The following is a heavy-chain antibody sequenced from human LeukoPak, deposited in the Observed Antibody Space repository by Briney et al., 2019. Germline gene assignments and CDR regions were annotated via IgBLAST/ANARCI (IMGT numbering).Heavy chain of an antibody. J-gene: IGHJ4*02. CDR1: GGTFSSYS. CDR3: ARDRFAAAGDIDY. V-gene: IGHV1-69*04. D-gene: IGHD6-13*01. Sequence: PVKVSCKGSGGTFSSYSISWGRKAPGQGVEWMGRIIPILGIANYAQKFQGRVTITADKSTSTAYMELSSLRSEDTAVYYCARDRFAAAGDIDYWGQGTLVTVSS. CDR2: IIPILGIA.